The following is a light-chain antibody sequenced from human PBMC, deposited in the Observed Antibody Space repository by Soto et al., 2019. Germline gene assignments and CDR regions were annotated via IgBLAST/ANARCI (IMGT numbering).Light chain of an antibody. CDR3: QHYNSYSDA. V-gene: IGKV1-5*03. CDR1: QTISSW. Sequence: DMPMTQSPSTLPGPVGGIVTITCRVSQTISSWLASYQQKPGKASKLLIYKASTLKSGIPSRFSGSRSGTEFTLTISSLQPDEFAAYYCQHYNSYSDAFGQATKVDLK. J-gene: IGKJ1*01. CDR2: KAS.